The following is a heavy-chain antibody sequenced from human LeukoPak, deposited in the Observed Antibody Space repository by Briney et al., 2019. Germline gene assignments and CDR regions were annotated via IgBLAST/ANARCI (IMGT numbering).Heavy chain of an antibody. CDR3: ARDKMAGRDGYNFGIFDI. Sequence: ASVKVSCKASGYTFTSYYMHCVRQAPGQGLEWMGIINPSGGSTSYAQKFQGRVTMTRDTSTSTVYMELSSLRSEDTAVYYCARDKMAGRDGYNFGIFDIWGQGTMVTVSS. CDR1: GYTFTSYY. V-gene: IGHV1-46*01. J-gene: IGHJ3*02. CDR2: INPSGGST. D-gene: IGHD5-24*01.